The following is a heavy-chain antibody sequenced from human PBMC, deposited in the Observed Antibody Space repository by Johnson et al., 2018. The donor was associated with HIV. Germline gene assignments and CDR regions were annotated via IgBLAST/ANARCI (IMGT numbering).Heavy chain of an antibody. CDR1: GFTVSSNY. V-gene: IGHV3-66*01. J-gene: IGHJ3*02. CDR3: AKLVGDYVSNAFDI. D-gene: IGHD4-17*01. CDR2: IYSGGST. Sequence: VQLVESGGDLVQPGGSLRLSCAASGFTVSSNYMSWVRQAPGKGLEWVSVIYSGGSTYYADSVKGRFTISRDNSKNTLYLQMNSLRAEDTAVYYCAKLVGDYVSNAFDIWGQGTMVTVSS.